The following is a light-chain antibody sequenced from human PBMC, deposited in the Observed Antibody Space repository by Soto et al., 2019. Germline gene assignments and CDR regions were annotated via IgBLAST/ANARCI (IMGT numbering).Light chain of an antibody. J-gene: IGLJ2*01. CDR1: SSDIGGYDY. V-gene: IGLV2-14*01. CDR3: TSYASGSSHVV. CDR2: DVN. Sequence: QSALTQPASVSGSPGQSITLSCTGTSSDIGGYDYVSWYQRHPGKAPKLIIYDVNNRPSWVSNRFSGSKSGNTASLTISGLQAEDEADYYCTSYASGSSHVVFGGGTKLTVL.